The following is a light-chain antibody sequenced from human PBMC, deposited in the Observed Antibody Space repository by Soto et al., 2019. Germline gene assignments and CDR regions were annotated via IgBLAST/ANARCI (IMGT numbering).Light chain of an antibody. V-gene: IGLV2-14*03. Sequence: QSVLTQPASVSGSPGQSITISCTATSSDVGDYNYVSWYQQHPGKAPKLMIYGVSNRPSGVSNRFSGSKSDNTASLTITGLQADDEADYYCSSYTSSSTVVFGGGTKLTVL. CDR1: SSDVGDYNY. J-gene: IGLJ2*01. CDR2: GVS. CDR3: SSYTSSSTVV.